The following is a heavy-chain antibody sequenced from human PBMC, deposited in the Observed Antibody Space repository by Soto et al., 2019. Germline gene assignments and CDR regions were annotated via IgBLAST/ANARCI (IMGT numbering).Heavy chain of an antibody. J-gene: IGHJ4*02. V-gene: IGHV3-30*18. D-gene: IGHD6-19*01. CDR2: ISYDATKK. CDR1: FRTYG. Sequence: FRTYGMHWVRQTPGEGLKWVAGISYDATKKHYADSVKGRFTISRDNSKNTLYLQMDSLRTEDTAVYYCVKQAPAGWHFFDTWGQGTLVTVSS. CDR3: VKQAPAGWHFFDT.